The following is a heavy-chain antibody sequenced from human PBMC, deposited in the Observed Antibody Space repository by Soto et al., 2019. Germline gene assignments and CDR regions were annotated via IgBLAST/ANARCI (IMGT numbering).Heavy chain of an antibody. Sequence: SETLSLTWAIYGGSFSDYYCSWIRQSPGKGLEWIGEITYSGSTNYNPSLKTRVTISLDRSMNLFSLKLNSVTAADTAVYYCARGRPFSHYGLDVWGQGTTVPVS. CDR2: ITYSGST. J-gene: IGHJ6*02. CDR3: ARGRPFSHYGLDV. V-gene: IGHV4-34*01. CDR1: GGSFSDYY.